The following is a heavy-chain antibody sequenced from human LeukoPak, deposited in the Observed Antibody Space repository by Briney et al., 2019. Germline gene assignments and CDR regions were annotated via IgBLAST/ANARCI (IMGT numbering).Heavy chain of an antibody. CDR3: ARGYGPGY. Sequence: PSETLSLTCAVSGDSITNTNWWNWVRQPPGKGLEWMAEIDHRGNTNYNPSLKSRVTISADKSKNQFSLKLNSVTAADTAVYYCARGYGPGYWGQGTLVTVSA. J-gene: IGHJ4*02. CDR2: IDHRGNT. CDR1: GDSITNTNW. D-gene: IGHD4-17*01. V-gene: IGHV4-4*02.